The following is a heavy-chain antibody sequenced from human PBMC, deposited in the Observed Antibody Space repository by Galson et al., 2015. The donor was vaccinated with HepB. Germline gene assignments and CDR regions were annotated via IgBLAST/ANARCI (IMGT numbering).Heavy chain of an antibody. CDR1: GGSISSSSYY. J-gene: IGHJ4*02. CDR2: IYYSGST. D-gene: IGHD6-13*01. V-gene: IGHV4-39*01. CDR3: ARVAAAAAAIDY. Sequence: ETLSLTCTVSGGSISSSSYYWGWIRQPPGKGLEWIGSIYYSGSTYYNPSLKSRVTISVDTSKNQFSLKLSSVTAADTAVYYCARVAAAAAAIDYWGQGTLVTVSS.